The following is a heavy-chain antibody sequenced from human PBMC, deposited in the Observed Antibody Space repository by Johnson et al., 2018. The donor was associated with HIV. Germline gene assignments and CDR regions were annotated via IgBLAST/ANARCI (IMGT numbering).Heavy chain of an antibody. CDR1: GFTFSSYA. CDR2: ISYDGSSK. J-gene: IGHJ3*02. CDR3: ARVYARTPGAFDI. D-gene: IGHD2-2*01. Sequence: QLVESGGGVVQPGRSLRLSCAASGFTFSSYAMHWVRQAPGKGLEWVAVISYDGSSKYYADSVKGRFTISRDNAKNSLYLQMNSLRAEDTAVYYCARVYARTPGAFDIWGQGTMVTVSS. V-gene: IGHV3-30*04.